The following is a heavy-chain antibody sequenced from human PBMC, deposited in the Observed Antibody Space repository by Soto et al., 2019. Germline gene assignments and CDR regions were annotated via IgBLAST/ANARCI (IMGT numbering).Heavy chain of an antibody. CDR3: ARGSRMRIPAASGRDSSSQGLDV. Sequence: QVQLQQWGAGLLKPSETLSLNCAVYGGSFSGYYWSWIRQPPGKGLEWIGEINHRGSINYNPSLKRRVTLSVATSKNHFSLTLTSVTAAATAVFYCARGSRMRIPAASGRDSSSQGLDVWGQGTAVTVSS. D-gene: IGHD6-25*01. CDR1: GGSFSGYY. CDR2: INHRGSI. J-gene: IGHJ6*02. V-gene: IGHV4-34*01.